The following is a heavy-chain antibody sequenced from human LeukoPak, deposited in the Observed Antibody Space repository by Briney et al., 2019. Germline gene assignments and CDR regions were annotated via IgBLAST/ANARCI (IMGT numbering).Heavy chain of an antibody. CDR1: GFTFSSYE. Sequence: GGSLRLSCAASGFTFSSYEMNWVRQAPGKGLEWVSAISGSGGSTYYADSVKGRFTISRDNAKNSLYLQMNSLRAEDTAVYYCASDWNDGAFDIWGQGTMVTVSS. CDR2: ISGSGGST. V-gene: IGHV3-48*03. J-gene: IGHJ3*02. CDR3: ASDWNDGAFDI. D-gene: IGHD1-1*01.